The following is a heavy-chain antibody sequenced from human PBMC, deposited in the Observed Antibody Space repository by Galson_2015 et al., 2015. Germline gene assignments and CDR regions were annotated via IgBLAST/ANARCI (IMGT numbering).Heavy chain of an antibody. Sequence: SLRLSCATSGFDFNTYSVSWVRQPPGKGLERVSFIDTTSTIIYYADSVKGRFSTSRDSAKKSLFLQMNSLRDEDTALYYCARDVGYCTGGDCYRYFESWGQGTLVTVSS. CDR3: ARDVGYCTGGDCYRYFES. CDR1: GFDFNTYS. D-gene: IGHD2-8*02. J-gene: IGHJ4*02. CDR2: IDTTSTII. V-gene: IGHV3-48*02.